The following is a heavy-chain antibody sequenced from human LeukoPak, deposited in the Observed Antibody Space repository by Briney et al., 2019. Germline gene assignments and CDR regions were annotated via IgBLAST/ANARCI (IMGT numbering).Heavy chain of an antibody. D-gene: IGHD6-13*01. CDR3: ARLGAAPGPPHYFYYGMDV. V-gene: IGHV4-39*01. J-gene: IGHJ6*02. Sequence: LETLSLTCSVSGGSISSRSYYWGWVRQPPGKGLEWIGSTYYTGSTYYNPSLRSRVSISGDTSKNQVSLKVNSVTAADTAVYYCARLGAAPGPPHYFYYGMDVWGQGTTVTVS. CDR1: GGSISSRSYY. CDR2: TYYTGST.